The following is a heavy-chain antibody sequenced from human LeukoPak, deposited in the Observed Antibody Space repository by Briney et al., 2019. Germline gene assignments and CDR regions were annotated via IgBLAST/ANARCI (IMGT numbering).Heavy chain of an antibody. J-gene: IGHJ3*02. CDR1: GGSISSSSYY. V-gene: IGHV4-39*01. CDR3: ARARYYGTRAFDI. Sequence: SETLSLTCTVSGGSISSSSYYWGWIRQPPGKGLEWIGSIYYSGSTYYNPSLKSRVTISVDTSKNQFSLKLSSVTAADTAVYYCARARYYGTRAFDIWGQGTMVTVSS. D-gene: IGHD3-10*01. CDR2: IYYSGST.